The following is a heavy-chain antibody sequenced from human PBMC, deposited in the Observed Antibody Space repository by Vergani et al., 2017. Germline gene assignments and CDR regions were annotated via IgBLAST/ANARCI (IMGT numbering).Heavy chain of an antibody. CDR2: ISYDGDRR. J-gene: IGHJ4*02. CDR1: GLPVSGFAFNTYA. D-gene: IGHD2-21*02. V-gene: IGHV3-30*18. Sequence: RLVQSGGGLAHPGGSLRLSCAASGLPVSGFAFNTYAMIWVRQAPGKGLEWVAMISYDGDRRDYGDFAKGRFTISRDSSKTVYLQMNSLRAEDTAVYYCAKEWVTICGGDCYYDYWGQGTLVTVSS. CDR3: AKEWVTICGGDCYYDY.